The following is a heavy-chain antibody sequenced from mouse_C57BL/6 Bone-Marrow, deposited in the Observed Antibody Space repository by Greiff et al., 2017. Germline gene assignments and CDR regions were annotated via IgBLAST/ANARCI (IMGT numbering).Heavy chain of an antibody. Sequence: QVQLKQSGAELARPGASVKLSCKASGYTFTSYGISWVKQRTGQGLEWIGEIYPRSGNTYYNEKFKGKATLTADKSSSTAYMELRSLTSEDSAVYFCARGGFITTVVYFDYWGQGTTLTVSS. D-gene: IGHD1-1*01. CDR3: ARGGFITTVVYFDY. V-gene: IGHV1-81*01. CDR1: GYTFTSYG. J-gene: IGHJ2*01. CDR2: IYPRSGNT.